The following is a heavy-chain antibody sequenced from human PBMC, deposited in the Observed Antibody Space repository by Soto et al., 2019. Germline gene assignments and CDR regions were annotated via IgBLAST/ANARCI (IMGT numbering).Heavy chain of an antibody. V-gene: IGHV3-33*01. CDR3: ARDSLTVGATAY. D-gene: IGHD1-26*01. Sequence: ESGGGVVQPGRSLRLSCAASGFTFSSYGMHWVRQAPGKGLEWVAVIWYDGSNKYYADSVKGRFTISRDNSKNTLYLQMNSLRAEDTAVYYCARDSLTVGATAYWGQGTLVTVSS. J-gene: IGHJ4*02. CDR2: IWYDGSNK. CDR1: GFTFSSYG.